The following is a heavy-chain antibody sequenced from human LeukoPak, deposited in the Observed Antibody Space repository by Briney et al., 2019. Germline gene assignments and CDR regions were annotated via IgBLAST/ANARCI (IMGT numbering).Heavy chain of an antibody. CDR1: SGSLSGYY. CDR3: ARGVDL. J-gene: IGHJ2*01. V-gene: IGHV4-34*01. CDR2: ITHSGSP. Sequence: PSETLSLTCGVSSGSLSGYYWRWIRQPPGGGLEWIGEITHSGSPNYNPSLKSRVTISGDTSKKQFSLNLKSVTAEDTGVYYCARGVDLWGRGTPVTVSS.